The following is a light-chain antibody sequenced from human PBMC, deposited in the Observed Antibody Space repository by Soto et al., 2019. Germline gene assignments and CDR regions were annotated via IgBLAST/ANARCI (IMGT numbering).Light chain of an antibody. Sequence: EIMLSQSPCTLSLYQGERATLSCRASQSVSNNYLAWYQQKPGQAPRLLIYGASNRATGIPDRFSGSGSGTDFTLTISRLGPEDFATYYCQQTPTIPIPSGHGRRLQIK. V-gene: IGKV3-20*01. CDR2: GAS. CDR1: QSVSNNY. CDR3: QQTPTIPIP. J-gene: IGKJ5*01.